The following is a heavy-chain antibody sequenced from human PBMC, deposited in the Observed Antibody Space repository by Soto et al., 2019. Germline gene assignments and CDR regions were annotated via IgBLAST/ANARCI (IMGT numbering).Heavy chain of an antibody. CDR2: ISYDGSNE. D-gene: IGHD1-26*01. CDR3: GVGHSELYYYYGFDF. Sequence: GGSLRLSCAGSGTTFGIYAMHWVRQAPGKGLGWVAVISYDGSNECYADSVKGRFTISIDSSNNMLYLQISSLKPDDAALYFCGVGHSELYYYYGFDFWGQGTTFTLSS. J-gene: IGHJ6*02. CDR1: GTTFGIYA. V-gene: IGHV3-30*03.